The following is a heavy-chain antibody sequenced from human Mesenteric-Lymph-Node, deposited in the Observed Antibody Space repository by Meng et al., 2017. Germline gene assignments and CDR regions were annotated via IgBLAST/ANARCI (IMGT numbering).Heavy chain of an antibody. D-gene: IGHD3-9*01. V-gene: IGHV1-69*05. Sequence: VQLGQSGAELKKPGASVKVSCKASGYTFTSYAISWVRQAPGQGLEWMGGIIPILGTTNYAQKFQGRVTITTDESTTTAYMELTSLRSEDTAVYYCARGVVPFYPSTYYDILTDSLKFWGQGTLVTVSS. J-gene: IGHJ4*02. CDR1: GYTFTSYA. CDR3: ARGVVPFYPSTYYDILTDSLKF. CDR2: IIPILGTT.